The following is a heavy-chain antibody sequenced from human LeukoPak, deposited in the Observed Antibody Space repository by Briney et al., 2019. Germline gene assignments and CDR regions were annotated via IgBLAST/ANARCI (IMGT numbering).Heavy chain of an antibody. V-gene: IGHV3-23*01. CDR3: AKQLGYCSDGSCYFPY. J-gene: IGHJ4*02. D-gene: IGHD2-15*01. CDR1: GFTFSSSA. Sequence: GGSLRLSCAASGFTFSSSAMSWVRQAPGKGLGWVSAISNNGGHTYYADSVQGRFTISRDNSKSTLCLQMNSLRAEDTAVYYCAKQLGYCSDGSCYFPYWGQGTLVTVSS. CDR2: ISNNGGHT.